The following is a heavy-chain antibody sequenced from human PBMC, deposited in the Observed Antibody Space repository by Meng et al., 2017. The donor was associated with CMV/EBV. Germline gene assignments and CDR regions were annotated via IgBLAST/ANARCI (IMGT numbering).Heavy chain of an antibody. Sequence: ASVKVSCKASGYTFTGYYMLWVRQAPGQGLEWMGWINPNSGGTYYAQKFQGRAIMTRDTSTRTAYMDLSRLRSDDTALYYCAREWRRRRYDGNYNVPDGFDIWGQGTMVTVSS. CDR3: AREWRRRRYDGNYNVPDGFDI. CDR2: INPNSGGT. J-gene: IGHJ3*02. CDR1: GYTFTGYY. D-gene: IGHD1-26*01. V-gene: IGHV1-2*02.